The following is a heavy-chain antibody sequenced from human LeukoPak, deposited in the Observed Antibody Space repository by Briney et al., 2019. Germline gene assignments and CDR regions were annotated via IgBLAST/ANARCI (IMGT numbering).Heavy chain of an antibody. D-gene: IGHD3-10*01. Sequence: ASVKVSCKASGYTFTSYGISWVRQAPGQGLEWMGWISAYNGNTNYAQKLQDRVTMTTDTSTSTDYMELRSLRSDDTAVYYCARDDPWDLLLWFGELLSYGMDCWGQGATVTVSS. CDR1: GYTFTSYG. CDR3: ARDDPWDLLLWFGELLSYGMDC. J-gene: IGHJ6*01. CDR2: ISAYNGNT. V-gene: IGHV1-18*01.